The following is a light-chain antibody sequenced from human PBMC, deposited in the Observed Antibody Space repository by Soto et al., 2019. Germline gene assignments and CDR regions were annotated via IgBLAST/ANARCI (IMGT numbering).Light chain of an antibody. Sequence: QSALTQPASVSGSPGQSITICCTGTSSDVGGYNYVSWYQQHPGKVPKLMIYDVSNRPSGVSDRFSGSKSGNTASLTISGLQAEDEADYYCSSYTSSSTLGVFGEGTKLTVL. V-gene: IGLV2-14*03. CDR3: SSYTSSSTLGV. CDR2: DVS. J-gene: IGLJ3*02. CDR1: SSDVGGYNY.